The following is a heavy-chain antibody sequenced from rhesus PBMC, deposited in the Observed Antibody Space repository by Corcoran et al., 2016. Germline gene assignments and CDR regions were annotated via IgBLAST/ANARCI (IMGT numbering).Heavy chain of an antibody. D-gene: IGHD4-29*01. CDR3: ARDVDDYGSSPVFDY. Sequence: LQLQESGPGLVKPSETLSLTCPVSVGSIRSNYCSWIRKPPGKGLAWIGRISGSGGSTDYNPSLKSRVTISTDTSKNQFSLKLSSVTAADTAVYYCARDVDDYGSSPVFDYWGQGVLVTVSS. J-gene: IGHJ4*01. V-gene: IGHV4-173*01. CDR1: VGSIRSNY. CDR2: ISGSGGST.